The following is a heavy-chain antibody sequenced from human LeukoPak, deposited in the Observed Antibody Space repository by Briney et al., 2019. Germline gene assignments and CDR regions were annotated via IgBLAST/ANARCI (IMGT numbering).Heavy chain of an antibody. CDR2: ISPGDSDT. V-gene: IGHV5-51*01. Sequence: GESLKISCKGSGSRFISYWIAWVRLMPGKGLEWMGIISPGDSDTRSSPSFQGQVSISVDKSINTAYLQWSSLKASDTAMYYCARRVSGGMDVWGQGTPVTVSS. CDR1: GSRFISYW. J-gene: IGHJ6*02. CDR3: ARRVSGGMDV.